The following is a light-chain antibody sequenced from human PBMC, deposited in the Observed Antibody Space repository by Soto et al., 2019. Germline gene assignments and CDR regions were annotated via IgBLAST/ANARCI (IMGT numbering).Light chain of an antibody. Sequence: DIQMTQSPSTLSGSVGDRVTITCRASQTISSWLAWYQQKPGKAPKLLIYKASTLKSGVPSRFSGSGSGTEFTLTISSLQPDDFATYHCQHYNSYSEAFGQVTKGDI. CDR1: QTISSW. CDR2: KAS. CDR3: QHYNSYSEA. V-gene: IGKV1-5*03. J-gene: IGKJ1*01.